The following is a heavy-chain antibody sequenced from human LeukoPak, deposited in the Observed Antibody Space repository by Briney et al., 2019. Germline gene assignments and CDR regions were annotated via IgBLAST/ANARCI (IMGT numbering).Heavy chain of an antibody. Sequence: SETLSLTCAVYGGSFSGYYWSWIRQPPGKGLEWIGEINHSGSTNYNPSLKSRVTISVDTSKNQFSLKLSSVTAADTAVYYCARDRTPYGDYVSAFDIWGQGTMVTVSS. CDR1: GGSFSGYY. CDR2: INHSGST. D-gene: IGHD4-17*01. J-gene: IGHJ3*02. V-gene: IGHV4-34*01. CDR3: ARDRTPYGDYVSAFDI.